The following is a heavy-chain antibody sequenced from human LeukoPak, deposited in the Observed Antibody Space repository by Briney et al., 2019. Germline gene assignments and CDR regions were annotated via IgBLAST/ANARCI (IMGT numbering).Heavy chain of an antibody. CDR2: IIPIFGTA. CDR1: GGTFSSYA. J-gene: IGHJ4*02. D-gene: IGHD3-16*02. V-gene: IGHV1-69*05. Sequence: SVKVSCKASGGTFSSYAISWVRQAPGQGLEWMGGIIPIFGTANYAQKFQGRVTITTDESTSTAYMELSSLRSEDTAVYYCAKERAGYTNPYYFDYWGQGTLVTVSS. CDR3: AKERAGYTNPYYFDY.